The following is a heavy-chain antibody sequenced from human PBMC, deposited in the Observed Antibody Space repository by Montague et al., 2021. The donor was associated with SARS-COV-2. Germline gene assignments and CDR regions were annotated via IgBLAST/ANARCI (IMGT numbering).Heavy chain of an antibody. V-gene: IGHV4-34*01. Sequence: SETLSLTCDVYGGSFSRYFWSWIRQPPGRGPELIGHISPTGSTRYNPSLDSRVTISVDTSKNQFSLQLSSVTASDTAVYYCARHSGGSEVAGLDYWGQGILVTVSS. CDR2: ISPTGST. D-gene: IGHD6-19*01. J-gene: IGHJ4*02. CDR3: ARHSGGSEVAGLDY. CDR1: GGSFSRYF.